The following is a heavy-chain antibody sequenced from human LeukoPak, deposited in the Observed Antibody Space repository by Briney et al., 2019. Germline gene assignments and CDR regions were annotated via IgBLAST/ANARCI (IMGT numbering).Heavy chain of an antibody. D-gene: IGHD2-21*02. CDR1: GHSFTTYW. Sequence: GESLKISCKGSGHSFTTYWIGWVRQMPGKGLEWMGIIYPGDSDTRYSPSFQGQVTMTADKSIGTAYLQWSSLKASDTAMYYCARQGLGGGDGSGAFDIWGQGTMVTVSS. CDR3: ARQGLGGGDGSGAFDI. CDR2: IYPGDSDT. J-gene: IGHJ3*02. V-gene: IGHV5-51*01.